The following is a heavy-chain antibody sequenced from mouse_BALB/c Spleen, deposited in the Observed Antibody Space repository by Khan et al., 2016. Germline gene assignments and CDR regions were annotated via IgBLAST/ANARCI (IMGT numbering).Heavy chain of an antibody. Sequence: EVQLQESGPDLVKPSQSLSLTCTVTGYSITSHYTWHWIRHFPGNKLEWMGYINYSGSTNYNPSLKSRFSITRDKSKNQFFLQLSSVTADDTATYYCATSSSGYWYYFDYWGQGTTLTVSA. V-gene: IGHV3-1*02. CDR2: INYSGST. CDR1: GYSITSHYT. J-gene: IGHJ2*01. CDR3: ATSSSGYWYYFDY. D-gene: IGHD3-1*01.